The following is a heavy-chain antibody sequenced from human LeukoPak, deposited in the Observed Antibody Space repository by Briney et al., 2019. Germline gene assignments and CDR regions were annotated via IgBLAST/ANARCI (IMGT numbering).Heavy chain of an antibody. CDR1: GYTFSNYY. V-gene: IGHV1-46*01. CDR2: INSNDGTT. CDR3: ARVAAAGIHFDY. J-gene: IGHJ4*02. D-gene: IGHD6-13*01. Sequence: ASVKVSCKGSGYTFSNYYIHWVRQAPGQGLEWLVIINSNDGTTSYAQKFQGRVTMTRDTSTSTVYMEVSSLRSEDTAVYYCARVAAAGIHFDYWGQGTLVTVSS.